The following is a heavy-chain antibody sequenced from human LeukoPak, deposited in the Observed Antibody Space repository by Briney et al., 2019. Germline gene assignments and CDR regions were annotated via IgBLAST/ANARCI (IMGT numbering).Heavy chain of an antibody. J-gene: IGHJ4*02. CDR1: GGSISSYY. Sequence: PSETLSLTCTVSGGSISSYYWSWIRQPPGKGLEWIGEINHSGSTNYNPSLKSRVTISVDTSKNQFSLKLSSVTAADTAVYYCARGSAAIMGFDYWGQGTLVTVSS. CDR3: ARGSAAIMGFDY. V-gene: IGHV4-34*01. CDR2: INHSGST. D-gene: IGHD2-2*01.